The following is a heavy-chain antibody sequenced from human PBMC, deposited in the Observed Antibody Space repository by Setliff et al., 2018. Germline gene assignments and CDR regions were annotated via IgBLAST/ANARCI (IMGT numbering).Heavy chain of an antibody. V-gene: IGHV3-21*06. Sequence: PGGSLRLSCAASTFTLGTYSMHWVRQAPGKGLAWVSSISPYSDYIYYADSVKGRFTISRDNAKNSLYLQMNSLGAEDTAVYFCARSPANGGHDAFDAWGQGTMVTVSS. CDR3: ARSPANGGHDAFDA. CDR1: TFTLGTYS. CDR2: ISPYSDYI. J-gene: IGHJ3*01. D-gene: IGHD6-25*01.